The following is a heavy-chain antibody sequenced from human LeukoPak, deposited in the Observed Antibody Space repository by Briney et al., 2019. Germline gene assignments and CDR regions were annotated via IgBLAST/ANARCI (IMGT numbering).Heavy chain of an antibody. CDR1: GFTFSNAW. J-gene: IGHJ5*02. CDR2: IKTKTDGGTT. Sequence: GGSLRLSCAASGFTFSNAWMSWVRRAPGKGLEWVGRIKTKTDGGTTDYAAPVKGRFTFSRDDSKNPLYLQMNSLKTEDTAVYYCTTKYSGSFSWGQGTLVTVSS. D-gene: IGHD1-26*01. CDR3: TTKYSGSFS. V-gene: IGHV3-15*01.